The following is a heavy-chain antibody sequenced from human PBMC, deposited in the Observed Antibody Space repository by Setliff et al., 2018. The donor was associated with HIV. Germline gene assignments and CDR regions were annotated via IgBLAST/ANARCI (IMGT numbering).Heavy chain of an antibody. J-gene: IGHJ3*02. CDR2: IYYSGST. CDR3: ARDSSSWRGDAFDI. V-gene: IGHV4-59*11. CDR1: GGSISSHY. Sequence: PSETLSLTCTVSGGSISSHYWSWIRQPPGKGLEWIGSIYYSGSTNYNPSLKSRVTISVDTSKNQFSPKLSSVTAADTAVYYCARDSSSWRGDAFDIWGQGTMVTVSS. D-gene: IGHD6-13*01.